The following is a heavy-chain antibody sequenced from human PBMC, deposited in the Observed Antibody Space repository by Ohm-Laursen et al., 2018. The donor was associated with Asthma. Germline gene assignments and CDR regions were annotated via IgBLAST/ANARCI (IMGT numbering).Heavy chain of an antibody. CDR3: ARGPYYYDSSGYYFDY. CDR2: ISYDGSNE. Sequence: LRLSCAAPGFTFSSYAMQWVRQAPGKGLEWVAVISYDGSNEYYADSVKGRFTISRDNSKNTVYLQMNSLRAEDTAVYYCARGPYYYDSSGYYFDYWGQGTLVTVSS. CDR1: GFTFSSYA. V-gene: IGHV3-30-3*01. D-gene: IGHD3-22*01. J-gene: IGHJ4*02.